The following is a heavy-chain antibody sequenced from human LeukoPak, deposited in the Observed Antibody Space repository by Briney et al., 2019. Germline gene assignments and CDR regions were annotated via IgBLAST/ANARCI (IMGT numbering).Heavy chain of an antibody. V-gene: IGHV3-30-3*01. J-gene: IGHJ3*02. D-gene: IGHD2-15*01. CDR2: ISSDGSNK. Sequence: PGRSLRLSCAASGFTFSSYALDWVRQAPGKGLEWVAVISSDGSNKYYADSVKGRFTISRDNSKNTLYLQMNSLRAEDTAVYYCARAYIVVDAFDIWGQGTMVTVSS. CDR3: ARAYIVVDAFDI. CDR1: GFTFSSYA.